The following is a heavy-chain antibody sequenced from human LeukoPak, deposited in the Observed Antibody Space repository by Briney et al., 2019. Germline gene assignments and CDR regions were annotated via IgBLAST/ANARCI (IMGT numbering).Heavy chain of an antibody. CDR1: GFTFSSYG. J-gene: IGHJ6*02. V-gene: IGHV3-23*01. CDR2: EGDLPGGGNT. Sequence: WESLRLSCAASGFTFSSYGMSWVLQAPRKGLQWVSAEGDLPGGGNTFYAHYVKARLSISRDNSKNMLYLQMNSLRAEDTAVYFCAKYCRSSRCKANSYYGMDVWGQGTMVTVSS. D-gene: IGHD2-2*01. CDR3: AKYCRSSRCKANSYYGMDV.